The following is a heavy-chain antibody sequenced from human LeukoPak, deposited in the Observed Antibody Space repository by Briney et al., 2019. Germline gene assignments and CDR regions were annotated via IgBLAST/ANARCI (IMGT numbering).Heavy chain of an antibody. CDR3: ARLGSDYGDYGSFDY. D-gene: IGHD4-17*01. CDR1: GYTFTIYG. V-gene: IGHV1-18*01. J-gene: IGHJ4*02. CDR2: ISAYNGNT. Sequence: ASVTVSCTSSGYTFTIYGISWVRPAPGQGLEWMGWISAYNGNTNYAQKLQGRVTMTTDTSTSTAYMELRSLRSDDTAVYYCARLGSDYGDYGSFDYWGQGTLVTVSS.